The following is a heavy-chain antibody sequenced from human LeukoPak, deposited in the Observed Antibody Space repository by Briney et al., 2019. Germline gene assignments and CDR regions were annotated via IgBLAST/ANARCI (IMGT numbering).Heavy chain of an antibody. V-gene: IGHV4-39*01. CDR1: GGSISSSSYY. CDR3: ARLVVPAAMSPKGLYYFDY. Sequence: SETLSLTCTVSGGSISSSSYYWGWIRQPPGKGLEWIGSTYDSGSTYYNPSLKSRVTISVDTSKNQFSLKLSSVTAADTAVYYCARLVVPAAMSPKGLYYFDYWGQGTLVTVSS. J-gene: IGHJ4*02. D-gene: IGHD2-2*01. CDR2: TYDSGST.